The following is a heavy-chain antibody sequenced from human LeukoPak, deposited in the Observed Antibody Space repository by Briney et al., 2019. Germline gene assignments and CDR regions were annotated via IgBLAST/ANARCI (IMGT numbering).Heavy chain of an antibody. J-gene: IGHJ6*03. D-gene: IGHD3-10*01. Sequence: GGSLRLSCAASGFTFSSYSMNWVRQAPGKGLEWVSYISNSGSPTYYEDSVRGRFTISRDNAQRSLYLQMNSLRAEDAAVYYCVKFRGIQHYNYHMDVWGKGTTVTVSS. CDR1: GFTFSSYS. V-gene: IGHV3-48*04. CDR2: ISNSGSPT. CDR3: VKFRGIQHYNYHMDV.